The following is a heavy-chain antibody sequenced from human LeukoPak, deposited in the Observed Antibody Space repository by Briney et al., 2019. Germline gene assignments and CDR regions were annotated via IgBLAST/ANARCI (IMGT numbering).Heavy chain of an antibody. D-gene: IGHD3-3*01. CDR1: GHIACSKY. V-gene: IGHV3-53*01. CDR3: ATGGRAGVALEQ. Sequence: GGPLSLLCVLSGHIACSKYMCGVRQAPGKGLEWVSLMDRGRTKHHAGFVMGRFNISRDKPRHTLFLEMNTAKAGDSAGYFCATGGRAGVALEQWGQGTLVTVSS. CDR2: MDRGRTK. J-gene: IGHJ4*02.